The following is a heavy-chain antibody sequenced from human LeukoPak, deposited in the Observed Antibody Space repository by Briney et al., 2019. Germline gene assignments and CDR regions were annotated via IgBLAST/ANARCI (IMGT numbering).Heavy chain of an antibody. J-gene: IGHJ4*02. CDR2: INHSGST. Sequence: SETLSLTCAVYGGSFSGYYWSWIRQPPGKGLEWIGEINHSGSTNYNPSLKSRVTISVDTSKNQFPLKLSSVTAADTAVYYCARQRALWFGISHFDYWGQGTLVTVSS. D-gene: IGHD3-10*01. V-gene: IGHV4-34*01. CDR1: GGSFSGYY. CDR3: ARQRALWFGISHFDY.